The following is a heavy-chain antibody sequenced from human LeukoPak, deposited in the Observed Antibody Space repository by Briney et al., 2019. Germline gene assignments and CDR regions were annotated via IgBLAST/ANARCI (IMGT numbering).Heavy chain of an antibody. D-gene: IGHD6-19*01. V-gene: IGHV4-38-2*01. CDR3: ARVHFNFGSGPLIDYFDF. Sequence: PSETLSLTCAVSGYLIRSGYYWGWIRRPPGKGLEWIGSIYHSASSYYNPSLRSRVTLSVDASKNHFSLKMTSVTAADTPLYFCARVHFNFGSGPLIDYFDFWGQGTMVVVSS. CDR1: GYLIRSGYY. CDR2: IYHSASS. J-gene: IGHJ3*01.